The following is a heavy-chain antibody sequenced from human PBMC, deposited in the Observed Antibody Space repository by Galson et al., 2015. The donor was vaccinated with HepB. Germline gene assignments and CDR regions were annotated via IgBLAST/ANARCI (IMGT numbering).Heavy chain of an antibody. CDR1: GYTFTSYD. V-gene: IGHV1-8*01. CDR2: MNPNSGNT. D-gene: IGHD2-2*01. J-gene: IGHJ6*03. CDR3: ARTSPIVWYQLPLPYYYYYYMDV. Sequence: SVKVSCKASGYTFTSYDINWVRQATGQGLEWMGWMNPNSGNTGYAQKFQGRVTMTRNTSISTAYMELSSLRSEDTAVYYCARTSPIVWYQLPLPYYYYYYMDVWGKGTTVTVSS.